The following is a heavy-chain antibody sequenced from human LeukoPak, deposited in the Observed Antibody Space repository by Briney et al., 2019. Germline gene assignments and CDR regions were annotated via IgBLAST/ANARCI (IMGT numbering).Heavy chain of an antibody. V-gene: IGHV3-66*01. Sequence: GGSLRLSCAASGFTVSNNYMNWVRQAPGKGLEWVSLIYSGGSTYYSDSVKGRFTISRDNSKNTLYLQMNSLRAEDTAVYYCARDMRSDYYDTSGYAFDIWGQGTMVTVSS. CDR1: GFTVSNNY. D-gene: IGHD3-22*01. CDR3: ARDMRSDYYDTSGYAFDI. CDR2: IYSGGST. J-gene: IGHJ3*02.